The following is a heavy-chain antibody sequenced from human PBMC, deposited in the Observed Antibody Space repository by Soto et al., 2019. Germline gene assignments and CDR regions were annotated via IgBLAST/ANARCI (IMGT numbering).Heavy chain of an antibody. CDR3: XXXXXDDFWSGYTYWYFDL. CDR2: INPSGGST. J-gene: IGHJ2*01. V-gene: IGHV1-46*01. Sequence: QVQLVQSGAEVKKPGASVKVSCKASGYTFTSYYMHWVRQAPGQGLEWMGIINPSGGSTSYAQKFQGXVTXTRDXSTSTVYMXXXSLXXXXXXXXXXXXXXXDDFWSGYTYWYFDLWGRGXXVTVSS. CDR1: GYTFTSYY. D-gene: IGHD3-3*01.